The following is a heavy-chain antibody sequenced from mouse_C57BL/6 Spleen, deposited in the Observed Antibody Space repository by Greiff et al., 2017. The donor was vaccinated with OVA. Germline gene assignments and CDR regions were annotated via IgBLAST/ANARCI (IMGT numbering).Heavy chain of an antibody. CDR3: ATYYYGSSYENYFDY. CDR1: GFNIKNTY. D-gene: IGHD1-1*01. CDR2: IDPANGNT. J-gene: IGHJ2*01. Sequence: EVQLQQSVAELVRPGASVKLSCTASGFNIKNTYMHWVKQRPEQGLEWIGRIDPANGNTKYAPKFQGKATITADTSSNTAYLQLSSLTSEDTAIYYCATYYYGSSYENYFDYWGQGTTLTVSS. V-gene: IGHV14-3*01.